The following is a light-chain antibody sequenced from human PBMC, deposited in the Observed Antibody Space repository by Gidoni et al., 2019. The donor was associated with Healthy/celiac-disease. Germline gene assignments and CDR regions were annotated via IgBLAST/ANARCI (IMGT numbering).Light chain of an antibody. V-gene: IGKV3-15*01. Sequence: DIVMTQSPATLSVSLGERATLSCRASQSVSSNLDWYQQKPGQAPRLLIYGASARATGIPARFSCSGSGTEFTLTISSLQSEDFAVYYCQQYNNWPPKYTFGQGTKLEIK. CDR3: QQYNNWPPKYT. J-gene: IGKJ2*01. CDR2: GAS. CDR1: QSVSSN.